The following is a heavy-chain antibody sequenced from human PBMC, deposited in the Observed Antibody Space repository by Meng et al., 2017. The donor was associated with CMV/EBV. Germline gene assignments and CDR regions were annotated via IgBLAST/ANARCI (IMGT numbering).Heavy chain of an antibody. J-gene: IGHJ6*02. V-gene: IGHV1-69*10. Sequence: SVKVSCKASGGTFSSYAISWVRQAPGQGLEWMGGIIPILGIANYAQKFQGRVTITADKSTSTAYMELSSLRSEDTAVYYCARRQQLVRSYYYYGMDVWGQGTTVTVSS. CDR1: GGTFSSYA. CDR2: IIPILGIA. D-gene: IGHD6-13*01. CDR3: ARRQQLVRSYYYYGMDV.